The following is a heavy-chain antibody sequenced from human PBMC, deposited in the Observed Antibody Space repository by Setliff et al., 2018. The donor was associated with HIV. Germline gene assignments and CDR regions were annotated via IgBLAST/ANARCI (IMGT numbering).Heavy chain of an antibody. CDR3: ARDAGYSGSAWDI. D-gene: IGHD5-12*01. CDR1: GYTFTNYA. V-gene: IGHV1-3*04. J-gene: IGHJ4*02. Sequence: ASVKVSCKTSGYTFTNYAIHWVRQAPGQSLEWMGWINTATGDTKYSQRFQGRVTITADEVASTVYLELGSLRSEDTAIYYCARDAGYSGSAWDIWGQGTLVTVSS. CDR2: INTATGDT.